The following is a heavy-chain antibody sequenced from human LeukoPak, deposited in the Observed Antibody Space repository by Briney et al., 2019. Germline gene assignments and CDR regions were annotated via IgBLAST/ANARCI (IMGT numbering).Heavy chain of an antibody. D-gene: IGHD1-1*01. CDR3: SRDGRAVAATTGY. CDR1: GFTVRSTY. Sequence: PGGSLRLSCAASGFTVRSTYMSWVRQAPGKGLERVSLIYSDGSTYYADSVKGRFTISRDTSKNTLYLQMNSLRAEDTAVYYCSRDGRAVAATTGYWGQGTLVTVSS. V-gene: IGHV3-53*01. CDR2: IYSDGST. J-gene: IGHJ4*02.